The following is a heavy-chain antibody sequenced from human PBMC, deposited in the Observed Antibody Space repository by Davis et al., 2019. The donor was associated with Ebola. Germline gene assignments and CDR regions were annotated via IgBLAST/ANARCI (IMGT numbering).Heavy chain of an antibody. V-gene: IGHV3-48*03. J-gene: IGHJ4*02. CDR1: GFTFSGYE. Sequence: GESLKISCAASGFTFSGYEMNWIRQAPGKGLEWVSYISASGTTKHYADSVKGRFTISRDNAKNSLYLQMPSLRADDTAVYYCARGDGGSNSYYPDYWGQGTLVVVSS. D-gene: IGHD6-13*01. CDR2: ISASGTTK. CDR3: ARGDGGSNSYYPDY.